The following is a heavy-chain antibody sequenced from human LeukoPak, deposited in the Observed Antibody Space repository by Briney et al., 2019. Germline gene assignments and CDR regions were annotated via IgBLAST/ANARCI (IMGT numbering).Heavy chain of an antibody. CDR2: NYYSGST. Sequence: SETLSLTCTVSGGSISSSSYYWGRIPQPPGKGLEWNGSNYYSGSTYYNPSLKSRVTISVDTSKNQFSLKLSSVTAADTAVYYCARVHDSSGYWTYYFDYWGQGTLVTVSS. V-gene: IGHV4-39*07. D-gene: IGHD3-22*01. CDR3: ARVHDSSGYWTYYFDY. J-gene: IGHJ4*02. CDR1: GGSISSSSYY.